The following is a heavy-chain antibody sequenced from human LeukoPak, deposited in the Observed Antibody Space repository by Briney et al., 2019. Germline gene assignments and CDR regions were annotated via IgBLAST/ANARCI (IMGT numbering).Heavy chain of an antibody. D-gene: IGHD3-22*01. V-gene: IGHV1-69*04. CDR3: AGAYYYDSSGYLGRAFDY. J-gene: IGHJ4*02. Sequence: SVKVSCKASGGTFSGYAISWVRQAPGQGLEWMGRIIPILGIANYAQKFQGRVTITADKSTSTAYMELSSLRSEDTAVYYCAGAYYYDSSGYLGRAFDYWGQGTLVTVSS. CDR1: GGTFSGYA. CDR2: IIPILGIA.